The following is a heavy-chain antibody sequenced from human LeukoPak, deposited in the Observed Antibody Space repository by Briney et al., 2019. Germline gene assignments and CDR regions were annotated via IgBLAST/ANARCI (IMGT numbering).Heavy chain of an antibody. D-gene: IGHD6-13*01. V-gene: IGHV4-59*01. CDR1: GGSISSYY. CDR3: ARGLAAPTYYYYYYMDV. CDR2: IYYSGST. Sequence: SETLSLTCTVSGGSISSYYWSWIRQPPEKGLEWIGYIYYSGSTNYNPSLKSRVTISVDTSKNQFSLKLSSVTAADTAVYYCARGLAAPTYYYYYYMDVWGKGTTVTVSS. J-gene: IGHJ6*03.